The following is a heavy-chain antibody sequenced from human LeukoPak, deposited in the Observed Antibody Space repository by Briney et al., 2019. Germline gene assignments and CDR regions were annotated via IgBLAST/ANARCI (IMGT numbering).Heavy chain of an antibody. V-gene: IGHV1-2*02. J-gene: IGHJ4*02. CDR3: ARDLSGYDSMGTGDY. CDR1: GYTFTVYY. D-gene: IGHD5-12*01. Sequence: ASVTVSCKASGYTFTVYYMHWVRQAPGQGLEWMGWINPNSGGTNYAQKFQGRVTMTRDTSISTAYMELSRLRSDDTAVYYCARDLSGYDSMGTGDYWGQGTLVTVSS. CDR2: INPNSGGT.